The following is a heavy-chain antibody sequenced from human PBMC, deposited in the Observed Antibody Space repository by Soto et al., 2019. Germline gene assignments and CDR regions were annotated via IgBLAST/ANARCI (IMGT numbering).Heavy chain of an antibody. J-gene: IGHJ4*02. V-gene: IGHV3-11*06. CDR1: GFTFSDYY. CDR2: ISSSSSYT. Sequence: PGGSLRLSCAASGFTFSDYYMSWIRQAPGKGLEWVSYISSSSSYTNYADSVKGRFTISRDNAKNSLYLQMNSLRAEDTAVYYCARGRFFGNSVVIRTRYFDYWGQGTLVTVSS. CDR3: ARGRFFGNSVVIRTRYFDY. D-gene: IGHD3-3*01.